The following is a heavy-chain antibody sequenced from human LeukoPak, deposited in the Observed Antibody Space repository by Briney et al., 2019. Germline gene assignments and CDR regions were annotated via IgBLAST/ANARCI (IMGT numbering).Heavy chain of an antibody. CDR2: ISYDGSNK. V-gene: IGHV3-30*04. CDR3: ARASFAYGDYGDNWFDP. CDR1: GFTFSSYA. Sequence: GGSLRLSCAASGFTFSSYAMHWVRQAPGKGLEWVAVISYDGSNKYYADSVKGRFTISRDDVMNMLYLQMNSLRVEDTAVYYCARASFAYGDYGDNWFDPWGQGTLVTVSS. D-gene: IGHD4-17*01. J-gene: IGHJ5*02.